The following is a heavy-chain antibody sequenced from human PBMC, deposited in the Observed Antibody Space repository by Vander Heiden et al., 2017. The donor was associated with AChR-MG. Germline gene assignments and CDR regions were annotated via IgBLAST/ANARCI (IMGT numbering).Heavy chain of an antibody. V-gene: IGHV5-51*01. D-gene: IGHD3-9*01. CDR1: GYSSTSYW. J-gene: IGHJ4*02. Sequence: EVQLVPSGAAVKKPGQSLKISCKGSGYSSTSYWIGWVRQMPGKGLEWMGIIYPGDSDTRYSPSFQGQVTISADKSISTAYLQWSSLKASDTAMYYCARHSTDILTGFTKNDYWGQGTLVTVSS. CDR3: ARHSTDILTGFTKNDY. CDR2: IYPGDSDT.